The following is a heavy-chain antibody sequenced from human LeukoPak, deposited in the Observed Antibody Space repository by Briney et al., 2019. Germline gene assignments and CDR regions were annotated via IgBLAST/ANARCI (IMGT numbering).Heavy chain of an antibody. CDR3: AKDDFWSARSFDY. Sequence: GGSLRLSCTASGFTITNYWVHWVRQVPGKGLVWVSHINGDGSTTTYADSVKGRFTISRDDAKNTVYLQMNSLRAEDTAVYYCAKDDFWSARSFDYWGQGTLVTVSS. V-gene: IGHV3-74*01. CDR2: INGDGSTT. D-gene: IGHD3-3*01. J-gene: IGHJ4*02. CDR1: GFTITNYW.